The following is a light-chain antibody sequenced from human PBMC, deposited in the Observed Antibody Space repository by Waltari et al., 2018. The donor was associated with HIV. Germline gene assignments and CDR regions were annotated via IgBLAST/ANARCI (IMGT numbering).Light chain of an antibody. V-gene: IGLV1-51*02. CDR1: SSNIGGNS. Sequence: QSVLTQPPSVSAAPGQMVTISCSGSSSNIGGNSVSWYQQLPGTAPKLLIYETYNRPSGIPDRCAGAKSGTSATLAVTDLQTGDEADYYCGTWDNRLNAGIFGGGTKLAVL. J-gene: IGLJ2*01. CDR2: ETY. CDR3: GTWDNRLNAGI.